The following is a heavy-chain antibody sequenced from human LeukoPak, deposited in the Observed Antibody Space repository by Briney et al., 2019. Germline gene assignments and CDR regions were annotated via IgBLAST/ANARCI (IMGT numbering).Heavy chain of an antibody. CDR3: ARSTRYNWNDDY. CDR2: INPNSGGT. V-gene: IGHV1-2*02. J-gene: IGHJ4*02. CDR1: GYTFTGYY. D-gene: IGHD1-1*01. Sequence: ASVKVSCKASGYTFTGYYMHWVRQAPGQGLEWMGWINPNSGGTDYAQKFQGRVTMTRDTSISTAYMELSRLRSDDTAVYYCARSTRYNWNDDYWGQGTLVTVSS.